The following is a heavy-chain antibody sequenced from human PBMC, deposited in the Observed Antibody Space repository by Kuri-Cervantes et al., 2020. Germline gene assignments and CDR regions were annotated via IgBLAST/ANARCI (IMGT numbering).Heavy chain of an antibody. J-gene: IGHJ6*02. CDR3: ARDLSPGSYSYYYYYYGMDV. D-gene: IGHD3-10*01. CDR2: IKQDGSEK. Sequence: ETLSLTCAASGFTFSSYSMNWVRQAPGKGLEWVANIKQDGSEKYYVDSVKGRFTISRDNAKNSLYLQMNSLRAEDTAVYYCARDLSPGSYSYYYYYYGMDVWGQGTTVTVSS. V-gene: IGHV3-7*01. CDR1: GFTFSSYS.